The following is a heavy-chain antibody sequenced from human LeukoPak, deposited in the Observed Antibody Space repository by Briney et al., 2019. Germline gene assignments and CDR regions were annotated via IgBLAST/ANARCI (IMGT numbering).Heavy chain of an antibody. D-gene: IGHD3-22*01. J-gene: IGHJ3*02. CDR2: IYYSGST. CDR3: ARRTYYYDSSGYLRAFDI. V-gene: IGHV4-39*07. CDR1: GGSISSSSYY. Sequence: SETLSLTCTVSGGSISSSSYYWGWIRQPPGKGLEWIGSIYYSGSTNYNPSLKSRVTISVDKSKNQFSLKLSSVTAADTAVYYCARRTYYYDSSGYLRAFDIWGQGTMVTVSS.